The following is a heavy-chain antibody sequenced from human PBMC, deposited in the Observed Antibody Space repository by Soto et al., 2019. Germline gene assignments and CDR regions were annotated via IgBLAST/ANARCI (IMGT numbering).Heavy chain of an antibody. CDR1: GFTVSSNY. CDR2: IYAGGTT. V-gene: IGHV3-53*01. D-gene: IGHD6-19*01. Sequence: GGSLRLSCAASGFTVSSNYMSWVRQAPRMGLEWVSVIYAGGTTYYADSVKGRFTISRDNSKNTLYLQMNSLSAEDTAVYYCARDIGAGSGCAYYYAMDVWAQGNTVTVSS. CDR3: ARDIGAGSGCAYYYAMDV. J-gene: IGHJ6*02.